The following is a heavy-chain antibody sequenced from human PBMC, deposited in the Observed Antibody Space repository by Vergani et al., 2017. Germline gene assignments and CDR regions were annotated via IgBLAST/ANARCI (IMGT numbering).Heavy chain of an antibody. CDR2: INHSGST. V-gene: IGHV4-34*01. CDR1: GGSFRGYY. Sequence: QVQLQQWGAGLLKPSETLSLTCAVYGGSFRGYYCSWIRQPPGKGLEWIGEINHSGSTNYNPSLKSRITISVDTSKNQFSLKLSAVTAADTAVYYCASGYDSSGYPYDYWGQGTLVTVSS. CDR3: ASGYDSSGYPYDY. J-gene: IGHJ4*02. D-gene: IGHD3-22*01.